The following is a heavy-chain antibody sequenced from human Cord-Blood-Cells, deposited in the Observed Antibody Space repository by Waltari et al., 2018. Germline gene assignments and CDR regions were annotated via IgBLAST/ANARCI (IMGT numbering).Heavy chain of an antibody. CDR1: GCSISSSSYS. Sequence: QLQLQESGPGLVKPSETLSLTCTVSGCSISSSSYSWGWIRQPPGKGLEWTGRIYYSGSTYYNPSLKSRVTISVDTSKNQFSLKLSSVTAADTAVYYCARHGPVFPTYYDFWSGYSYYFDYWGQGTLVTVSS. J-gene: IGHJ4*02. CDR3: ARHGPVFPTYYDFWSGYSYYFDY. CDR2: IYYSGST. V-gene: IGHV4-39*01. D-gene: IGHD3-3*01.